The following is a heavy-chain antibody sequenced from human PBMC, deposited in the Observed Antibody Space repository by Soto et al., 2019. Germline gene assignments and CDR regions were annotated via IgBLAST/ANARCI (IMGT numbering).Heavy chain of an antibody. D-gene: IGHD5-18*01. CDR3: ARTESGYSYGFADV. V-gene: IGHV5-51*01. J-gene: IGHJ6*02. Sequence: GESLKISCKGSGYSFASYWIVWVRQMPGKGLEWLGIIYPSDSNTKYNPSFQGQVTISADKSISTAYLQWSSLKASDTAMYYCARTESGYSYGFADVWGQGTTVTVSS. CDR2: IYPSDSNT. CDR1: GYSFASYW.